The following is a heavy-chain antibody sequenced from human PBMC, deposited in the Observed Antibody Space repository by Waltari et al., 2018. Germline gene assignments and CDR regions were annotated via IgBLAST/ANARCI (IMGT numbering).Heavy chain of an antibody. CDR3: ATDLSAGGYYDFDY. J-gene: IGHJ4*02. CDR1: GYTLTELS. V-gene: IGHV1-24*01. Sequence: QVQLVQSGAEVKKPGASVKVSCKVSGYTLTELSMHWVRQAPGKGLEWMGGFDPEDGETSYAQKFQGRVSITEDTSTDTAYMELSSLRSEDTAVYYCATDLSAGGYYDFDYWGQGTLVTVSS. CDR2: FDPEDGET. D-gene: IGHD3-22*01.